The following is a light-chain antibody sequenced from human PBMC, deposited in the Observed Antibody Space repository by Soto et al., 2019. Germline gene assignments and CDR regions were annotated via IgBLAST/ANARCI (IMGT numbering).Light chain of an antibody. CDR3: QQYNNWLIT. CDR1: QSVSGN. Sequence: EMVMTQSTATLSVSPGERATLSCRASQSVSGNLAWYQQKPGQAPRLLIYGASTRATGIPARFSGSGSGTEFTLTISSLQSEDFAVYYCQQYNNWLITFGQGTRLEIK. J-gene: IGKJ5*01. V-gene: IGKV3-15*01. CDR2: GAS.